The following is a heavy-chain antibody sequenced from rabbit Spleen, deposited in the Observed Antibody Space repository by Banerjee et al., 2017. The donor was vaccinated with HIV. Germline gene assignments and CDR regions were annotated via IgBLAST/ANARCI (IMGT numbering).Heavy chain of an antibody. CDR2: INTGSSGST. V-gene: IGHV1S45*01. D-gene: IGHD1-1*01. Sequence: QQQLEESGGGLVKPGGTLTLTCTVSGFSFSSSHYMCWVRQAPGKGLEWLACINTGSSGSTNYASWAKGRSTFSKSSPTTVTLQMTSLTAADTATYFCARDLDDVIGWNFGWWGPGTLVTVS. CDR1: GFSFSSSHY. CDR3: ARDLDDVIGWNFGW. J-gene: IGHJ4*01.